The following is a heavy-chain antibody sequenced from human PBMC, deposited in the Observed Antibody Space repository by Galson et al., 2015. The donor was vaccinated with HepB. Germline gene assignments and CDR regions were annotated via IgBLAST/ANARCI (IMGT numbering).Heavy chain of an antibody. CDR1: GSSFTSYW. J-gene: IGHJ6*03. CDR2: IDPSDSYT. D-gene: IGHD6-19*01. Sequence: QSGAEVKKPGESLRISCKGSGSSFTSYWISWVRQMPGKGLEWMGRIDPSDSYTNYSPPFQGHVTISADKSISTAYLQWSSLKASDTAMYYCARLDSSGRNYYYYYYMDVWGKGTTVTVSS. CDR3: ARLDSSGRNYYYYYYMDV. V-gene: IGHV5-10-1*01.